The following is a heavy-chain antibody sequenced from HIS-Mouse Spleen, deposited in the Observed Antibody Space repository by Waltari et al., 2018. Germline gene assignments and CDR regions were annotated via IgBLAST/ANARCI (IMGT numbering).Heavy chain of an antibody. D-gene: IGHD3-3*01. CDR1: GGSISSYY. Sequence: QVQLQESGPGLVKPSETLSLTCTVSGGSISSYYWSWIRQPAGKGLEWIGRIYTSGGTTYKPSLKSRVTRSVDTSKNQFSLKLSSVTAADTAVYYCARDFHDFWSGYYGGDKKHDAFDIWGQGTMVTVSS. J-gene: IGHJ3*02. V-gene: IGHV4-4*07. CDR3: ARDFHDFWSGYYGGDKKHDAFDI. CDR2: IYTSGGT.